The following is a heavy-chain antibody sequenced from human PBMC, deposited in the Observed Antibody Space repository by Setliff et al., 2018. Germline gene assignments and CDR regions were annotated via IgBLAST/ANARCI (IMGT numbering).Heavy chain of an antibody. J-gene: IGHJ6*03. D-gene: IGHD7-27*01. Sequence: WASVKVSCKTSGGTFSSYAISWVRQAPGQGLEWMGGIIPIFGTANYAQKFQGRVTITADESTSTAYVELSSLRSEDTAVYYCARRGLPAYLTGAYYYYYMDVWGKGTTVTVSS. CDR2: IIPIFGTA. CDR1: GGTFSSYA. V-gene: IGHV1-69*13. CDR3: ARRGLPAYLTGAYYYYYMDV.